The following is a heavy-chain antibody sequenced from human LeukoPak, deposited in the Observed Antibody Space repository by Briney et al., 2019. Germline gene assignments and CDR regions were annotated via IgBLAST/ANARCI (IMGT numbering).Heavy chain of an antibody. D-gene: IGHD4-17*01. V-gene: IGHV1-18*01. Sequence: ASVKASCKASGGTFSSYAISWVRQAPGQGLEWMGWISGYNGNTNYAQKFQGRVTMTTDTSTSTAYMELKRLRSDDTAVYYCARPGNYGETLDAFDIWGQGTMVTVSS. CDR1: GGTFSSYA. J-gene: IGHJ3*02. CDR2: ISGYNGNT. CDR3: ARPGNYGETLDAFDI.